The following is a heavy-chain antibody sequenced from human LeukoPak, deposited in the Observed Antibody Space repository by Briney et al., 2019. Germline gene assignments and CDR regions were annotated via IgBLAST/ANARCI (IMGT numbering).Heavy chain of an antibody. Sequence: PSETLSLTCAVYGGSFSGYYWSWIRQPPGKGLEWIGEINHSGSTNYNPSLKSRVTISVDTSKNQFSLKLSPVTAADTAVYYCARAHKYCSSTSCYTVYFQHWGQGTLVTVSS. CDR3: ARAHKYCSSTSCYTVYFQH. CDR2: INHSGST. D-gene: IGHD2-2*02. J-gene: IGHJ1*01. V-gene: IGHV4-34*01. CDR1: GGSFSGYY.